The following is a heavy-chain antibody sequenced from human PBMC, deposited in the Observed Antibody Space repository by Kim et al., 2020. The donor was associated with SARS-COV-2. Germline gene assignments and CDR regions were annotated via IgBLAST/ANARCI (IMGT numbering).Heavy chain of an antibody. J-gene: IGHJ5*02. Sequence: FAIKFQGRVTMPRNTSIRTAYMELSSLRSEDTAVYYCARGRVAATNWFDPWGQGTLVTVSS. CDR3: ARGRVAATNWFDP. D-gene: IGHD2-15*01. V-gene: IGHV1-8*01.